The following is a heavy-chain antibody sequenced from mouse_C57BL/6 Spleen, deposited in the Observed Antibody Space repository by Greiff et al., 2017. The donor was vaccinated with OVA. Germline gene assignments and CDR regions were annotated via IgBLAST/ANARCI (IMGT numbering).Heavy chain of an antibody. D-gene: IGHD2-3*01. CDR1: GYTFTEYT. Sequence: VQGVESGAELVKPGASVKLSCKASGYTFTEYTIHWVKQRSGQGLEWIGWFYPGSGSIKYNEKFKDKATLTADKSSSTVYMELSRLTSEDSAVYFCARHEDDGYYYYAMDYWGQGTSVTVSS. CDR2: FYPGSGSI. CDR3: ARHEDDGYYYYAMDY. J-gene: IGHJ4*01. V-gene: IGHV1-62-2*01.